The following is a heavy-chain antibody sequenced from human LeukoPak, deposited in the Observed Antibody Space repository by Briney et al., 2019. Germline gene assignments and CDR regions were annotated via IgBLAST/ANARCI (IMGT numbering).Heavy chain of an antibody. CDR1: GYTFTGYY. Sequence: GASVKVSCKASGYTFTGYYMHWVRQAPGQGLEWMGWINPNSGGTNYAQKFQGRVTMTRDTSISTAYMGLSRLRSDDTAVYYCARACSSSWYYYYYYMDVWGKGTTVTVSS. D-gene: IGHD6-13*01. J-gene: IGHJ6*03. V-gene: IGHV1-2*02. CDR2: INPNSGGT. CDR3: ARACSSSWYYYYYYMDV.